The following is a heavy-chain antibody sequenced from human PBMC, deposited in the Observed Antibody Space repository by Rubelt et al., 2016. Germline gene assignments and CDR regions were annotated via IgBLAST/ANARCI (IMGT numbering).Heavy chain of an antibody. Sequence: SMNWVRQAPGKGLEWVAYITGSSSRIYYTDSVKGRATISRDNAKNSLYLQMNNLRAEDTAVYYCVRDPHALDFWGQGTLVTVSS. CDR1: S. CDR2: ITGSSSRI. V-gene: IGHV3-48*04. CDR3: VRDPHALDF. J-gene: IGHJ4*02.